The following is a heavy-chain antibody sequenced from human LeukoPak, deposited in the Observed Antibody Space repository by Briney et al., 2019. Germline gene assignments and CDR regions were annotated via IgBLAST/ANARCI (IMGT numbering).Heavy chain of an antibody. Sequence: PGGSLSISCTTSGLTFSNSDMTWVRQAPGKGLEWVSSITTTSSYIYYADSVRGRFTVSRDNARNSLYLQMDSLRPEDTAVYYCARSGCPGGSCYLRYSWLDLWGRGTLVTVSS. CDR2: ITTTSSYI. D-gene: IGHD2-15*01. V-gene: IGHV3-21*01. CDR3: ARSGCPGGSCYLRYSWLDL. J-gene: IGHJ5*02. CDR1: GLTFSNSD.